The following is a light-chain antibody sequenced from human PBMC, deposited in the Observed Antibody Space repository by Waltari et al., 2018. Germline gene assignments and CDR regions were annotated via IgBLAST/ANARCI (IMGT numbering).Light chain of an antibody. Sequence: DIQMTQSPSSLSASVGDRVTITCRASQTISNSLHWYHQNPGKAPTLLIYTASSLQSGGPPRFSGHGSGTDFTLSISRLQPEDFATYYCQQSYTTPLTFGGGTKVEIK. CDR1: QTISNS. CDR2: TAS. J-gene: IGKJ4*01. CDR3: QQSYTTPLT. V-gene: IGKV1-39*01.